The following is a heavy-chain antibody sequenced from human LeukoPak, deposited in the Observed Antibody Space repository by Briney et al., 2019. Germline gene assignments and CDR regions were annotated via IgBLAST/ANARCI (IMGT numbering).Heavy chain of an antibody. Sequence: GGSLRLSCAASGFTFSDYYMSWIRQAPGKGLEWVSYISSSGSTIYYADSVKGRFTISRDNAKNSLYLQMNSLRAEDTAVYYCAREPKDGYEPGFDHWGQGTLVTVSS. CDR3: AREPKDGYEPGFDH. J-gene: IGHJ5*02. CDR1: GFTFSDYY. CDR2: ISSSGSTI. V-gene: IGHV3-11*01. D-gene: IGHD5-24*01.